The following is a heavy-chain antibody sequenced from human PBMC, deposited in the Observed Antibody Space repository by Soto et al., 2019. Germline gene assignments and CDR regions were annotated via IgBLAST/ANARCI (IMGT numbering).Heavy chain of an antibody. CDR2: IIPIFGTA. D-gene: IGHD5-18*01. CDR1: GGTFSSYA. Sequence: QVQLVQSGAEVKKPGSSVKVSCKASGGTFSSYAISWVRQAPGQGLEWMGGIIPIFGTANYAQKFQGRVTITADECTSTAYMELSSLRSEDTAVYYCARDPGVDTAMVFGGWFDPWGQGTLVTVSS. CDR3: ARDPGVDTAMVFGGWFDP. V-gene: IGHV1-69*01. J-gene: IGHJ5*02.